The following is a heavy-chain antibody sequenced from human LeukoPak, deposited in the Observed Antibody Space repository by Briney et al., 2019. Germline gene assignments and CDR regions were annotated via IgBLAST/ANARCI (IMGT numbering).Heavy chain of an antibody. J-gene: IGHJ4*02. V-gene: IGHV1-69*05. CDR2: MIPSFGTA. D-gene: IGHD1-26*01. Sequence: SVKVSCKASRGTFSSYAISWLRQAPGQGLDWMGGMIPSFGTANYAQKFEGRVTNTTDESTSTAYMELSRLRSEDTDVYYCARGAPQLSEGYFDYWGQGTLVTVSS. CDR3: ARGAPQLSEGYFDY. CDR1: RGTFSSYA.